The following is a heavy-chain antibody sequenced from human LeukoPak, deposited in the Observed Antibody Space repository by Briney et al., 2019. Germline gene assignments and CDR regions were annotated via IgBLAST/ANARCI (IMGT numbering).Heavy chain of an antibody. CDR2: IYYSGST. V-gene: IGHV4-39*07. Sequence: PSETLSLTCTVSGGPISSSSYYWGWIRQPPGKGLEWIGSIYYSGSTYYNPSLKSRVTISVDTSKNQFSLKLSSVTAADTAVYYCARGLSVRSYYYYYYYMDVWGKGTTVTVSS. CDR1: GGPISSSSYY. J-gene: IGHJ6*03. D-gene: IGHD2/OR15-2a*01. CDR3: ARGLSVRSYYYYYYYMDV.